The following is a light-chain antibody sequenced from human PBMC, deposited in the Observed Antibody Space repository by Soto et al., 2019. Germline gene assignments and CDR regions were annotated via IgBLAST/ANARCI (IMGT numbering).Light chain of an antibody. J-gene: IGLJ1*01. V-gene: IGLV2-14*01. CDR1: SSDVGGYNY. CDR2: EVS. CDR3: SSYTSSSTLIV. Sequence: SGLTEAPSGSGSLGQTITISCTGTSSDVGGYNYVSWYQQHPGKAPKLMIYEVSNRPSGVSNRFSGSKSGNTASLTISGLQAEDEADYYCSSYTSSSTLIVFGTGTKVTVL.